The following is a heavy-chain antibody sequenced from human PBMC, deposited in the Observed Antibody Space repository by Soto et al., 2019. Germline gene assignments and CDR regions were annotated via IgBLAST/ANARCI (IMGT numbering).Heavy chain of an antibody. D-gene: IGHD4-17*01. CDR3: AKVNYGANPRRGWFDP. CDR1: GFTFDDYA. V-gene: IGHV3-9*01. Sequence: GGSLRLSCAASGFTFDDYAMHWVRQAPGKGLEWVSGISWNSGSIGYADSVKGRFTISRDNAKDSLYLQMNSLRAEDTALYYCAKVNYGANPRRGWFDPWGQGTLVTVSS. CDR2: ISWNSGSI. J-gene: IGHJ5*02.